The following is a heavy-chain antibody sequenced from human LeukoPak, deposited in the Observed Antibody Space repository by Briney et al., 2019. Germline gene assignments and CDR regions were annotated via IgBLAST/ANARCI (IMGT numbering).Heavy chain of an antibody. J-gene: IGHJ4*02. CDR1: GFTFDDYA. CDR2: ITGDGGST. CDR3: VKETPILTGYYTLDY. D-gene: IGHD3-9*01. V-gene: IGHV3-43*02. Sequence: PGGSLRLSCAASGFTFDDYAMHWVRQAPGKGLQWVSLITGDGGSTYYADSVKGRFTISRDNSKNTLYLQMSSLRAEDTAVYYCVKETPILTGYYTLDYWGQGTLVTVSS.